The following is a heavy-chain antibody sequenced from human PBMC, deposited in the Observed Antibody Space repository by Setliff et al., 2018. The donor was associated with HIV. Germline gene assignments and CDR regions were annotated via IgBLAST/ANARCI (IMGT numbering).Heavy chain of an antibody. D-gene: IGHD6-6*01. CDR3: ASGYSSSSPRRDY. CDR1: GFTFSGYA. J-gene: IGHJ4*02. V-gene: IGHV3-23*01. Sequence: GGSLRLSCAASGFTFSGYAVSWVRQAPGKGLEWVSGISDSGGSTYYADSVKGRFTISRDNSKNTLNLQMNSLRAEDTAVYYCASGYSSSSPRRDYWGQGTLVTVSS. CDR2: ISDSGGST.